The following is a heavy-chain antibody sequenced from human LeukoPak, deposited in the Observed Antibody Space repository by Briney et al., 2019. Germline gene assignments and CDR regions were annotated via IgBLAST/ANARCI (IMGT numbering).Heavy chain of an antibody. J-gene: IGHJ4*02. V-gene: IGHV1-8*01. CDR2: MNPNSGNT. CDR3: AREACSDGVCYFEY. CDR1: GYTFTSYD. D-gene: IGHD2-8*01. Sequence: ASVKVSCKASGYTFTSYDINWVRQATGQGLEWMGWMNPNSGNTGYAQKFQGRVTMTRNTSISTAYMELSSLRFDDAAVYYCAREACSDGVCYFEYWGQGTLVTVSS.